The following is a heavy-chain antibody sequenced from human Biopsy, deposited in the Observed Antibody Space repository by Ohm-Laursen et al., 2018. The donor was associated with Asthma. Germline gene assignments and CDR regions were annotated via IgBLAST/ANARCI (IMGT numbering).Heavy chain of an antibody. Sequence: GTLSLTCAVSGGSVSSGSYYWSWIRQPPGKGLAWVSYVSYSGSTDYNPSLKSRLTISMDTSKNQFSLKLSSVTAADTAVYYCARVPTTLRYFDLWGRGTLVTVSS. CDR2: VSYSGST. V-gene: IGHV4-61*01. J-gene: IGHJ2*01. D-gene: IGHD2-15*01. CDR1: GGSVSSGSYY. CDR3: ARVPTTLRYFDL.